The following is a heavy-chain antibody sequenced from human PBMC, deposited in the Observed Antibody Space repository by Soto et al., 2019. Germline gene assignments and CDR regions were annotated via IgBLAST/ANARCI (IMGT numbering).Heavy chain of an antibody. V-gene: IGHV4-34*01. CDR3: ARGGGYSSSWYNYNWFDP. CDR2: INHSGST. CDR1: GGSFSGYY. Sequence: SETLSLTCAVYGGSFSGYYWSWIRQPPGRGLEWIGEINHSGSTNYNPSLKSRVTISVDTSKNQFSLKLSSVTAADTAVYYCARGGGYSSSWYNYNWFDPWGQGTLVTVSS. J-gene: IGHJ5*02. D-gene: IGHD6-13*01.